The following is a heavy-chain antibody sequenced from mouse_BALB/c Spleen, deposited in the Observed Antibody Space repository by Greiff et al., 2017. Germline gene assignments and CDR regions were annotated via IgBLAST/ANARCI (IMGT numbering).Heavy chain of an antibody. Sequence: VQLQQSGAELVKPGASVKLSCKASGYTFTSYDINWVRQRPEQGLKWIGWIFPGDGSTKYNEKFKGKATLTTDKSSSTAYMQLSRLTSEDSAVYFCARGGNYWFAYWGQGTLVTVSA. CDR1: GYTFTSYD. V-gene: IGHV1S56*01. J-gene: IGHJ3*01. CDR3: ARGGNYWFAY. CDR2: IFPGDGST. D-gene: IGHD2-1*01.